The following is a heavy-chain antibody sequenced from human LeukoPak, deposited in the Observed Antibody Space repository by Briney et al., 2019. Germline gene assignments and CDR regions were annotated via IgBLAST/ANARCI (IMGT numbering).Heavy chain of an antibody. CDR3: ANQPSLSSITDY. CDR1: XXXXSSYA. Sequence: PGGSXXLSXXXXXXXXSSYAMNWVRXGPGKGLEWVSGISGHGGNTYYADSVRGRFTISRDNSKNTLYLQMNSLRAEDTAVYYCANQPSLSSITDYWGQGTLVTVSS. CDR2: ISGHGGNT. V-gene: IGHV3-23*01. D-gene: IGHD1-14*01. J-gene: IGHJ4*02.